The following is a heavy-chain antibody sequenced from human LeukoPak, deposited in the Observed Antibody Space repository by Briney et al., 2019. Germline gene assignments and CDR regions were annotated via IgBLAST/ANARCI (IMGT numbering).Heavy chain of an antibody. CDR1: GFTVSSNY. J-gene: IGHJ4*02. V-gene: IGHV3-66*04. CDR3: ASHPIPIYYGSGSSHY. CDR2: IYSGGST. Sequence: GGSLRLSCAASGFTVSSNYMSWVRQAPGKGLEWVSVIYSGGSTYYADSVKGRFTISRDNSKNTLYLQMNSLRAEDTAVYYCASHPIPIYYGSGSSHYWGQGTLVTVSS. D-gene: IGHD3-10*01.